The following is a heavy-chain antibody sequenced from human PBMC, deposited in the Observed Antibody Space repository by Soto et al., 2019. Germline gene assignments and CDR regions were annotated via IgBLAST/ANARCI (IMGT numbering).Heavy chain of an antibody. J-gene: IGHJ6*02. CDR2: IDWDDDK. V-gene: IGHV2-70*11. Sequence: SGPTLVNPTQTLTLTCTFSGFSLSTSGMCVSWIRQPPGKALEWLARIDWDDDKYYSTSLKTRLTISKDTSKNQVVLTMTNMDPVDTATYYCARIASSSSPYYYYYGMDVWGQGTTVTVSS. CDR3: ARIASSSSPYYYYYGMDV. CDR1: GFSLSTSGMC. D-gene: IGHD6-6*01.